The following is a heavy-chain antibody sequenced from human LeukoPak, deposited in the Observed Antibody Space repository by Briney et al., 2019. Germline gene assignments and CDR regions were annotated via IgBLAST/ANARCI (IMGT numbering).Heavy chain of an antibody. V-gene: IGHV3-48*04. J-gene: IGHJ1*01. CDR2: INNDATTF. Sequence: GGSLRLSCAASGFTFSRYGMSWVRQAPGKGLEWVAYINNDATTFYYADSLKGRFTISRDNARNSLYLQMNSLRVEDTAVYYCARGSSTETYSAEYSQDWGPGTLVTVSS. CDR3: ARGSSTETYSAEYSQD. D-gene: IGHD2-21*01. CDR1: GFTFSRYG.